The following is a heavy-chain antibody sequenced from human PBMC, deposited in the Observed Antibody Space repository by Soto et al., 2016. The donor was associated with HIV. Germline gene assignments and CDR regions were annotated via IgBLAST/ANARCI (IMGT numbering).Heavy chain of an antibody. CDR3: AGYKITPGENWLDP. CDR2: VYYSGGL. V-gene: IGHV4-59*01. Sequence: VQLLQSGPGLVKPSETLSLNCTISGGPISQYYWNWIRQSPGKKMEWLGYVYYSGGLSYNPSFKSRLFMSMDTSKAQFSLRLTSLTAADTAVYYCAGYKITPGENWLDPWGQGTRVTASS. J-gene: IGHJ5*02. D-gene: IGHD5-12*01. CDR1: GGPISQYY.